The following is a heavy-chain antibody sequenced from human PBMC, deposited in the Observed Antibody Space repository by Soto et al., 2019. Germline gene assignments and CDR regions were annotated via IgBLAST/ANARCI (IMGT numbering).Heavy chain of an antibody. CDR2: INSDGTTI. CDR3: ARGTQTTVTTRLFDC. Sequence: PGRSLRLPWAASGFTFSNRCMHRVRQAPGKGLVWVSRINSDGTTITYADSVKGRFTISRDNAKNTLYLQMNSLRAEDTAVYYCARGTQTTVTTRLFDCWGQGTLVTVSS. D-gene: IGHD4-17*01. V-gene: IGHV3-74*01. CDR1: GFTFSNRC. J-gene: IGHJ4*02.